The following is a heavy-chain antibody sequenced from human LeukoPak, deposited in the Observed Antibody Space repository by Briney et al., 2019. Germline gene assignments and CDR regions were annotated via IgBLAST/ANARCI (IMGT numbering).Heavy chain of an antibody. CDR3: ARDQRDFGELLFSLYNWFDP. Sequence: GGSLRLSCAASGFTVSSNYMSWVRQAPGKGLEWVSVIYSGGSTYYADSVKGRFTISRDNSKNTLYLQMNSLRAEDTAVYYCARDQRDFGELLFSLYNWFDPWGQGTLVTVSS. J-gene: IGHJ5*02. V-gene: IGHV3-53*01. CDR2: IYSGGST. CDR1: GFTVSSNY. D-gene: IGHD3-10*01.